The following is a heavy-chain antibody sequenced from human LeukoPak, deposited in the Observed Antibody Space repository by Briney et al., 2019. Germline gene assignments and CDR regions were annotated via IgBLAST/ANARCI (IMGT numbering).Heavy chain of an antibody. CDR2: ISSSSSTI. J-gene: IGHJ6*02. CDR3: ARADSISMIGVVRLGMDV. CDR1: GVTFSSYE. V-gene: IGHV3-48*03. Sequence: GGSLRFSCAASGVTFSSYEMDWVGQAPGKGREGGSYISSSSSTIYYADSVKGRFTISRDNAKNSLYLQMNSLRAEDTAVYYCARADSISMIGVVRLGMDVWGQGTTVTVSS. D-gene: IGHD3-22*01.